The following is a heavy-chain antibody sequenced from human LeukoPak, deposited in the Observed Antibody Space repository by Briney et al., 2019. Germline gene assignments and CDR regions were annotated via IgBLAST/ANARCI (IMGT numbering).Heavy chain of an antibody. V-gene: IGHV4-4*02. D-gene: IGHD2-2*02. CDR2: IYHSGNT. Sequence: SETLSLTCAVSGGSISSSNWWSWVRQPPGKGLEWIGEIYHSGNTNYNPSLKSRVTISVDTSKNQFSLKLSSVTAADTAVYYCARHRRGYCSSTSCYRGINWFDPWGQGTLVTVSS. CDR3: ARHRRGYCSSTSCYRGINWFDP. CDR1: GGSISSSNW. J-gene: IGHJ5*02.